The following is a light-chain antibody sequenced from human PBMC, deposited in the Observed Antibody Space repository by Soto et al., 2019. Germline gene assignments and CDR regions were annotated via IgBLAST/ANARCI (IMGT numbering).Light chain of an antibody. CDR2: GAS. V-gene: IGKV3-15*01. CDR1: QSVSSN. Sequence: EIVMTQSPATLSVYPGERATLSCRASQSVSSNLAWYQQKPGQAPRLLIYGASTRATGIPARFSGSGSGTEFTLTISSLQSEDFAVYYCQQYNNWQLTFGPGTKVDIK. CDR3: QQYNNWQLT. J-gene: IGKJ3*01.